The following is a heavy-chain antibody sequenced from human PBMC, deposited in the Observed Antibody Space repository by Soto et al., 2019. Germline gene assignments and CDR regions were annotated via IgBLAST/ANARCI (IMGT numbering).Heavy chain of an antibody. CDR3: ARQPDY. V-gene: IGHV4-39*01. Sequence: PSETLSLTCTVSGGSFSSSDYYWGWVRQPPGKGLEWIGTIYYSGSTYYNPSLKSRVTISVDRSKSQFSLKLSSVTAADTAVYYCARQPDYWGQGTLVTVSS. J-gene: IGHJ4*02. CDR2: IYYSGST. CDR1: GGSFSSSDYY.